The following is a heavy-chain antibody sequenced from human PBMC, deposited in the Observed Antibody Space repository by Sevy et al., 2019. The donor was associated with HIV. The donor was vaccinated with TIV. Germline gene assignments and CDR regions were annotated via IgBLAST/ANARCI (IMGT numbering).Heavy chain of an antibody. D-gene: IGHD5-12*01. CDR3: AKGGSGYEYLDY. J-gene: IGHJ4*02. V-gene: IGHV3-30*18. Sequence: GGSLRLSCAASGFTFSSFGMHWVRQAPGKGLDWISIISSDGSIKSYADSVKGRFTISRDNSKNTLYLQMNSLRAEDTAVYYCAKGGSGYEYLDYWGQGTLVTVSS. CDR2: ISSDGSIK. CDR1: GFTFSSFG.